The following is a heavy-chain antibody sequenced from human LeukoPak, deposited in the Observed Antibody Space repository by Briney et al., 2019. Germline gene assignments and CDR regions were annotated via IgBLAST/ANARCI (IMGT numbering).Heavy chain of an antibody. CDR1: GGSISSYY. CDR2: IYYSGST. CDR3: ARTDGRAVAGTGYFDY. V-gene: IGHV4-59*01. J-gene: IGHJ4*02. Sequence: PSETLSLTCTVSGGSISSYYWSWIRQPPGKGLEWIGYIYYSGSTNYNPSLKSRVTISVDTSKNQFSLKLSSATAADTAVYYCARTDGRAVAGTGYFDYWGQGTLVTVSS. D-gene: IGHD6-19*01.